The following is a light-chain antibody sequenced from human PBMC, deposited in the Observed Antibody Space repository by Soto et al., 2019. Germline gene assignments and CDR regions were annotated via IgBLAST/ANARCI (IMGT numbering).Light chain of an antibody. V-gene: IGKV3-11*01. J-gene: IGKJ1*01. CDR3: QQRSNWPPWT. CDR1: QSVSSY. CDR2: DAS. Sequence: IVLTPSPATLSLSPGEISTLSCRASQSVSSYLAWYQQKPGQAPRLLIYDASNRATGIPARFSGSGSGTDFTLTISSLEPEDFAVYYCQQRSNWPPWTFGQGTKVDIK.